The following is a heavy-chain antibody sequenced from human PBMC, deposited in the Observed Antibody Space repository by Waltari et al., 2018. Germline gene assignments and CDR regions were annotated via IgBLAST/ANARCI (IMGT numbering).Heavy chain of an antibody. CDR1: GGSISSNY. CDR3: ARDGAAATRGWFDP. Sequence: QVQLQESGPGLVKPSETLSLTCTVSGGSISSNYWSWIRQPPGKGLEWIGYIYYSGSTNYNPSLKSRVTISVDTSKNQFSLKLSSVTAADTAVYYCARDGAAATRGWFDPWGQGTLVTVSS. CDR2: IYYSGST. D-gene: IGHD6-13*01. J-gene: IGHJ5*02. V-gene: IGHV4-59*01.